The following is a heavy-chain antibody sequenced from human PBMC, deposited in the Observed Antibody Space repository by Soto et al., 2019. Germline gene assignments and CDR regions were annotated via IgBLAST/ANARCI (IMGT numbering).Heavy chain of an antibody. D-gene: IGHD2-15*01. Sequence: SETLSLTCTVSGGSISSYYWSWIRQPPGKGLEWIGYIYYSGSTNYNPSLKSRVTISVDTSKNQFSLKLSSVSAADTAVYYCARGEHCSGGSCYSGFVGGMDVWGQGTTVTVSS. J-gene: IGHJ6*02. V-gene: IGHV4-59*01. CDR1: GGSISSYY. CDR3: ARGEHCSGGSCYSGFVGGMDV. CDR2: IYYSGST.